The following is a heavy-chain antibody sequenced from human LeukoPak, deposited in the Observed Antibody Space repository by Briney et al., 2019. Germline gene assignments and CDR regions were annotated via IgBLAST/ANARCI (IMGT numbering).Heavy chain of an antibody. Sequence: ASVKVSCKASGYTFTGYYMHWVRQAPGQGLEWMGWINPNSGGTNYAQKFQGRVTMTRDTSISTAYMELSRLRSDDTAVYYCARESGSYLWYFDYWGQGTLVTVSS. V-gene: IGHV1-2*02. CDR2: INPNSGGT. CDR1: GYTFTGYY. J-gene: IGHJ4*02. CDR3: ARESGSYLWYFDY. D-gene: IGHD1-26*01.